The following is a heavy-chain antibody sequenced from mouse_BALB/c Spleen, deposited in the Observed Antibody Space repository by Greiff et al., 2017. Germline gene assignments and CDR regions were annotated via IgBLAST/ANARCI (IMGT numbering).Heavy chain of an antibody. D-gene: IGHD2-1*01. CDR2: INPSTGYT. J-gene: IGHJ2*01. Sequence: QVQLQQSGAELAKPGASVKMSCKASGYTFTSYWMHWVKQRPGQGLEWIGYINPSTGYTEYNQKFKDKATLTADKSSSTAYMQLRSLTSEDSAVYYGARSGGNYVGYFDYWGQGTTLTVSS. CDR3: ARSGGNYVGYFDY. V-gene: IGHV1-7*01. CDR1: GYTFTSYW.